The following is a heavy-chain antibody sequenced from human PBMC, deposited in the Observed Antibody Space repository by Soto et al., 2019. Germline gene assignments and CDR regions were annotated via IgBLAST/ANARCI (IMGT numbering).Heavy chain of an antibody. CDR3: ARAQWVEYCSSTSCYRAYYFDY. D-gene: IGHD2-2*02. V-gene: IGHV3-13*05. Sequence: GGSLRLSCAASGFTFSSYDMHWVRQATGKGLEWVSAIGTAGDPYYPGSVKGRFTISRENAKNSLYLQMNSLRAGDTAVYYCARAQWVEYCSSTSCYRAYYFDYWGQGTLVTVSS. CDR2: IGTAGDP. CDR1: GFTFSSYD. J-gene: IGHJ4*02.